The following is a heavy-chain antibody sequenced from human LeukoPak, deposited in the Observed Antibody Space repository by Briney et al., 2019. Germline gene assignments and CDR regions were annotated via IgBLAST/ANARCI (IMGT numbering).Heavy chain of an antibody. Sequence: GESLKISCKGSGYSFTSYWISWMRQMPGKGLEWRGRIDPSDSYTNYSPSFQGHVTISADKSISTAYLQWSSLKASDTAMYYCARHYDILTGYPLDAFDIWGQGTMVTVSS. D-gene: IGHD3-9*01. CDR1: GYSFTSYW. V-gene: IGHV5-10-1*01. J-gene: IGHJ3*02. CDR2: IDPSDSYT. CDR3: ARHYDILTGYPLDAFDI.